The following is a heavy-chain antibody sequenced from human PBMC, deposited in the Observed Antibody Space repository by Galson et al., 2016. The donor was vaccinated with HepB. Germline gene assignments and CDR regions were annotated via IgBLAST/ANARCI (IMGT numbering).Heavy chain of an antibody. J-gene: IGHJ4*02. CDR2: IEQDGSEI. Sequence: SLRLSCAASGFPFSSYWMSWVRQAPGKGLEWVATIEQDGSEIYSVDSVKGRLTISRDNAKNSLHLQINGLRAEDTAVYYCARAGSSYGVLDFWGQGTLVTVSS. CDR3: ARAGSSYGVLDF. D-gene: IGHD5-18*01. CDR1: GFPFSSYW. V-gene: IGHV3-7*01.